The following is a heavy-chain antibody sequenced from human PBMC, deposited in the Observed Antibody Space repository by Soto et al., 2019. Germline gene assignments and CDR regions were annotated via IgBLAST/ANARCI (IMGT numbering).Heavy chain of an antibody. D-gene: IGHD6-19*01. CDR3: ARMYSSGSGWFHP. Sequence: SETLSLTCFVSGYSITAGGYYWSWNRHHPGKGLEWIGSFYSSGSIIYNPSLRSRVSISGDTSSNQFSMSLTSVTAADTARYYCARMYSSGSGWFHPWGQGTLVTV. J-gene: IGHJ5*02. CDR1: GYSITAGGYY. V-gene: IGHV4-31*03. CDR2: FYSSGSI.